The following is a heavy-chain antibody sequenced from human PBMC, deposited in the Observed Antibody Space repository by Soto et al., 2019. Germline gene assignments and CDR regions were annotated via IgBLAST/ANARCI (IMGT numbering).Heavy chain of an antibody. V-gene: IGHV3-30-3*01. J-gene: IGHJ4*02. CDR2: ISNDGSNP. CDR1: GFTFSKYA. Sequence: ESGGGVVQPERSLRLSCAASGFTFSKYAMHWVRQARGTGLEWVAVISNDGSNPYYADSVKGRFTISRDNSKNTLYLQMNGLREEDTAVYYCARPGYDSSCYFVEYYVDYWGQGTLVTVSS. CDR3: ARPGYDSSCYFVEYYVDY. D-gene: IGHD3-22*01.